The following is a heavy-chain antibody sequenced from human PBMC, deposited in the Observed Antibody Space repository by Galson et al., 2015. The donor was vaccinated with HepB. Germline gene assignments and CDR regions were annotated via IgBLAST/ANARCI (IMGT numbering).Heavy chain of an antibody. J-gene: IGHJ4*02. CDR2: INHSGST. V-gene: IGHV4-34*01. Sequence: TLSLTCAVYGGSFSGYYWSWIRQPPGKGLEWIGEINHSGSTNYNPSLKSRVTISVDTSKNQFSLKLSSVTAADTAVYYCARGYLSERQQQLVRLDYWGQGTLVTVSS. CDR1: GGSFSGYY. CDR3: ARGYLSERQQQLVRLDY. D-gene: IGHD6-13*01.